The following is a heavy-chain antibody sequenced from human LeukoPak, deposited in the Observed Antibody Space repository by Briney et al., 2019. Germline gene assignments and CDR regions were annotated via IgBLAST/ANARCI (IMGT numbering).Heavy chain of an antibody. CDR1: GFTFSSYW. Sequence: PGGSLRLSCAASGFTFSSYWMHWVRQVPGKGLVWVSGINGDGSSTSYADSVKCRFTISIDNAKNTLYLQMNSLRAEATAMYYCARMRVVAGTIGYGMDVWGQGTTVTVS. CDR2: INGDGSST. V-gene: IGHV3-74*01. D-gene: IGHD6-19*01. J-gene: IGHJ6*02. CDR3: ARMRVVAGTIGYGMDV.